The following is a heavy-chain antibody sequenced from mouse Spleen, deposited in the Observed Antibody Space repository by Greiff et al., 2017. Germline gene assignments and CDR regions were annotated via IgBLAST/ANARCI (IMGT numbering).Heavy chain of an antibody. Sequence: DVMLVESGGGLVQPGGSLKLSCATSGFTFSDYYMYWVRQTPEKRLEWVAYISNGGGSTYYPDTVKGRFTISRDNAKNTLYLQMSRLKSEDTAMYYCARQKEVRRSMDYWGQGTSVTVSS. D-gene: IGHD2-14*01. J-gene: IGHJ4*01. V-gene: IGHV5-12*02. CDR1: GFTFSDYY. CDR3: ARQKEVRRSMDY. CDR2: ISNGGGST.